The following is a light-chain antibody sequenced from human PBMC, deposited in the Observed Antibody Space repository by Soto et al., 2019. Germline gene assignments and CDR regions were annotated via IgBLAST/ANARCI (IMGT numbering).Light chain of an antibody. CDR2: GAS. J-gene: IGKJ1*01. CDR1: QSVSSSY. CDR3: QQYGSSPE. V-gene: IGKV3-20*01. Sequence: EIVLTQSPATLSLSPGERATLSCRASQSVSSSYLAWYQQKPGQAPRLLIYGASSRATGIPDRFSGSGSGTDFTLTISRLEPEDFAVYYCQQYGSSPEFGQGTKVDIK.